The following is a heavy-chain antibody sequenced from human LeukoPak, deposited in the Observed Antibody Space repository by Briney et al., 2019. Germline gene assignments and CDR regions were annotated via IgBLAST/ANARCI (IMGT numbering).Heavy chain of an antibody. Sequence: GGSLRLSCAASGFTFSSEWMHWVRQAPGKGLVWVARMNSDGSDTTYADSVKGRFTISRDNAQSTLYLQMNSLRAEDTAIYYCSRDTFGDRDYWGQGTLVTVSS. V-gene: IGHV3-74*01. J-gene: IGHJ4*02. CDR2: MNSDGSDT. CDR3: SRDTFGDRDY. CDR1: GFTFSSEW. D-gene: IGHD2-21*02.